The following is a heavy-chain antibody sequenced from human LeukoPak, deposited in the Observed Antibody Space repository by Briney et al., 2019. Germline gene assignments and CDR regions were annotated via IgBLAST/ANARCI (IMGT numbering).Heavy chain of an antibody. V-gene: IGHV3-23*01. Sequence: PGGSLRLSCAASGFTFSSYAMSWVRQAPGKGLEWVSAISGSGGSTYYADSVKGRFTISRDNAKNSLYLQMNSLRAEDTAVYYCARALSAAFVDYWGQGTLVTVSS. CDR1: GFTFSSYA. CDR3: ARALSAAFVDY. J-gene: IGHJ4*02. CDR2: ISGSGGST. D-gene: IGHD6-13*01.